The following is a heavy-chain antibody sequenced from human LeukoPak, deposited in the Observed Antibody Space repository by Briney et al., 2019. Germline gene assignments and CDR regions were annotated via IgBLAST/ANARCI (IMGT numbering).Heavy chain of an antibody. CDR2: ISSSSSYI. V-gene: IGHV3-21*01. CDR3: ARVGDYYDSSGSWYFQH. CDR1: GFTFSSYS. J-gene: IGHJ1*01. D-gene: IGHD3-22*01. Sequence: GGSLRLSCAAPGFTFSSYSMNWVRQAPGKGLEWVSSISSSSSYIYYADSVKGRSTISRDNAKNSLYLQMNSLRAEDTAVYYCARVGDYYDSSGSWYFQHWGQGTLVTVSS.